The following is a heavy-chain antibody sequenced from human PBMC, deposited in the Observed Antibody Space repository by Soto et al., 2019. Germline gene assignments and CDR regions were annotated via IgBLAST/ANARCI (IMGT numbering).Heavy chain of an antibody. V-gene: IGHV3-33*01. CDR2: IWYDGSNK. J-gene: IGHJ1*01. CDR1: GFTFSSYG. D-gene: IGHD2-15*01. Sequence: QVQLVESGGGVVQPGRSLRLSCAASGFTFSSYGMHWVRQAPGKGLEWVAVIWYDGSNKYYADSVKGRFTISRDNSKNTLYLQMNSPRAEDTAVYYCARDRGVASFQHWGQGTLVTGSS. CDR3: ARDRGVASFQH.